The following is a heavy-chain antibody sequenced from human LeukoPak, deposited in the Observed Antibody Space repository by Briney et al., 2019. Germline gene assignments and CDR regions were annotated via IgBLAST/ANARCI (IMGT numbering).Heavy chain of an antibody. D-gene: IGHD5-18*01. CDR1: GFTFSSYE. J-gene: IGHJ4*02. CDR2: ISSSGSTI. Sequence: PGGSLRLSCAASGFTFSSYEMNWVRRAPGKGLEWVSYISSSGSTIYYADSVKGRFTISRDNAKNSLYLQMNSLRAEDTAVYYCASFGIQLWLSYWGQGTLVTVSS. CDR3: ASFGIQLWLSY. V-gene: IGHV3-48*03.